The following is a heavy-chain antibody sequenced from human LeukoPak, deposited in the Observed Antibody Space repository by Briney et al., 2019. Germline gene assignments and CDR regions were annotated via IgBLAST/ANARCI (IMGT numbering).Heavy chain of an antibody. CDR1: GFTFGSYW. J-gene: IGHJ4*02. CDR2: IKHDGSEK. V-gene: IGHV3-7*01. CDR3: ARDSLTKGGDY. D-gene: IGHD3-16*01. Sequence: GGSLRLSCAASGFTFGSYWMSWVRQAPGKGLEWVANIKHDGSEKYYVDSVKGRFTISRDNGKNSLFLQMNSLRAEDAAVYYCARDSLTKGGDYWGQGTLVTVSS.